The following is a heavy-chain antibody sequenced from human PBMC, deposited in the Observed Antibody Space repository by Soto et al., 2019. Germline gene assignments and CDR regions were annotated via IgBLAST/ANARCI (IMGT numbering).Heavy chain of an antibody. V-gene: IGHV4-30-4*01. CDR2: IYYSGST. J-gene: IGHJ2*01. CDR1: GGSISSGDYY. D-gene: IGHD6-6*01. CDR3: ARSIAARPEDL. Sequence: QVQLQESGPGLVKPSQTLSLTCTVSGGSISSGDYYWSWIRQPPGKGLEWIGYIYYSGSTYYNPSLKRRVTRSAXTSKNQFALKLSSVTAADTAGYYCARSIAARPEDLWGRGTLVTVSS.